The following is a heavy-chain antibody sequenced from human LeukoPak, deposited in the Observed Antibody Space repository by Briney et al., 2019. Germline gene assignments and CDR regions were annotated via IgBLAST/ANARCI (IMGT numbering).Heavy chain of an antibody. CDR3: ARGGPRGPDY. Sequence: SETLSLTCAVYGGSFSGYYWSWVRQPPGKGLEWIGEINHSGSTNYNPSLKSQVTISVDTSKNQFSLTLSSVTAADTAVYYCARGGPRGPDYWGQGTLVTVSS. J-gene: IGHJ4*02. D-gene: IGHD3-10*01. CDR1: GGSFSGYY. V-gene: IGHV4-34*01. CDR2: INHSGST.